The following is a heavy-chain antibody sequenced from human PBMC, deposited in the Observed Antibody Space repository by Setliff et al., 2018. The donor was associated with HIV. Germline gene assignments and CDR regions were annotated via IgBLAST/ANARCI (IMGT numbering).Heavy chain of an antibody. CDR3: ARDLPELTGRSFDP. D-gene: IGHD7-27*01. CDR1: GGSIGGYF. J-gene: IGHJ5*02. V-gene: IGHV4-4*07. CDR2: IYTSGST. Sequence: ETLSLTCNVSGGSIGGYFWTWIRQPAGKGLEWIGRIYTSGSTNYNPSLKSRLSMSIDTSKNHFPLRLTSVTAADTAVYYCARDLPELTGRSFDPWGQGIQVTVSS.